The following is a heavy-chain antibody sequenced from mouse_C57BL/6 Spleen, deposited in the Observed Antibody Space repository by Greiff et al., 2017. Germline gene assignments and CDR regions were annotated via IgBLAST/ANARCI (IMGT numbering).Heavy chain of an antibody. CDR2: ISYDGSN. J-gene: IGHJ2*01. Sequence: EVKLQESGPGLVKPSQSLSLTCSVTGYSITSGYYWNWIRQFPGNKLEWMGYISYDGSNNYNPSLKNRISITRDTSKNQFFLKLNSVTTEDTATYYCAREGGPLAYWGQGTTLTVSS. CDR3: AREGGPLAY. CDR1: GYSITSGYY. D-gene: IGHD2-10*02. V-gene: IGHV3-6*01.